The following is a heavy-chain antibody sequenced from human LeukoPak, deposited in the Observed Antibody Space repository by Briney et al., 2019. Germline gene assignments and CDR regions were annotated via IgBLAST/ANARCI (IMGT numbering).Heavy chain of an antibody. CDR1: GGTSSSYA. V-gene: IGHV1-69*01. J-gene: IGHJ4*02. CDR3: ASPGAGVGYCSSTSCYWDY. CDR2: IIPIFGTA. D-gene: IGHD2-2*01. Sequence: ASVKVSCKASGGTSSSYAISWVRQAPGQGLEWMGGIIPIFGTANYAQKFQGRVTITADESTSTAYMELSSLRSEDTAVYYCASPGAGVGYCSSTSCYWDYWGQGTLVTVSS.